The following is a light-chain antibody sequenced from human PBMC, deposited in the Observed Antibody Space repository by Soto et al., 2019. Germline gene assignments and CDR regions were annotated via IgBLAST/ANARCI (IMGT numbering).Light chain of an antibody. V-gene: IGKV3-15*01. CDR1: QSVSSN. CDR2: GAS. Sequence: EIVMTQSPATLSVSPGETATLSCRARQSVSSNLAWYQQKPGQAPSLLIYGASTSATDIPPRFSGSGYGKEFTLTINSLQFEDFAIYYCQEYNNWPPLTFGGGTKVDIK. CDR3: QEYNNWPPLT. J-gene: IGKJ4*01.